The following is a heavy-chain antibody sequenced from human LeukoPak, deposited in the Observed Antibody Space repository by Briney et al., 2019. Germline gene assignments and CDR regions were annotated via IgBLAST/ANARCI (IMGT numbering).Heavy chain of an antibody. J-gene: IGHJ4*02. V-gene: IGHV3-15*01. D-gene: IGHD3-22*01. Sequence: GGSLRLSCAASGFTFSNAWMSWVRQAPGKGLEWVGRIKSKTDGGTTDYAAPVKGRFTISRDDSKNTLYLQMNSLKTEDIAVYYCTTDRTGDYYDSSGYYYYWGQGTLVTVSS. CDR1: GFTFSNAW. CDR2: IKSKTDGGTT. CDR3: TTDRTGDYYDSSGYYYY.